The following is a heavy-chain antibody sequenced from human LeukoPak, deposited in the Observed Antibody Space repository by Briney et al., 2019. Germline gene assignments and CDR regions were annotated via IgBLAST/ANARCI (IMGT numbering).Heavy chain of an antibody. D-gene: IGHD2-2*01. CDR1: GFTFSSYG. CDR3: AESVNAAAILNWFDP. CDR2: IRYDGSNK. V-gene: IGHV3-30*02. J-gene: IGHJ5*02. Sequence: PGGSLRLSCAASGFTFSSYGMHWVRQAPGKGLEWVAFIRYDGSNKYYADSVKGRFTISRDNSKNTLYLQMNSLRAEDTAVYYCAESVNAAAILNWFDPWGQGTLVTVSS.